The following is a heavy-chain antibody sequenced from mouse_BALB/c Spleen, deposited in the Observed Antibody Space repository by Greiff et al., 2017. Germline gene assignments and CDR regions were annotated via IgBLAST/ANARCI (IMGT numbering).Heavy chain of an antibody. J-gene: IGHJ2*01. V-gene: IGHV3-2*02. CDR2: ISYSGST. CDR1: GYSITSDYA. Sequence: EVQLQQSGPGVVKPSQSLSLTCTVTGYSITSDYAWNWIRQLPGNKLEWMGYISYSGSTSYNPSLKSRISITRDTSKNQFFLQLNSVTTEDTATYYCARITTAIDYWGQGTTLTVSS. CDR3: ARITTAIDY. D-gene: IGHD1-2*01.